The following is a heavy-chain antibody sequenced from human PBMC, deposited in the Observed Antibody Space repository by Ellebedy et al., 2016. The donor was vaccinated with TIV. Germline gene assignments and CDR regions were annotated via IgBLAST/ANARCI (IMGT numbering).Heavy chain of an antibody. V-gene: IGHV4-34*01. Sequence: GSLRLSXTVSGGSISGYYWSWIRQPPGKGLEWIGEINHSGSTNYNPSLKSRVTISVDTSKNQFSLKLSSVTAADTAVYYCARAGIVGAGAVYMDVWGKGTTVTVSS. CDR2: INHSGST. CDR1: GGSISGYY. CDR3: ARAGIVGAGAVYMDV. D-gene: IGHD1-26*01. J-gene: IGHJ6*03.